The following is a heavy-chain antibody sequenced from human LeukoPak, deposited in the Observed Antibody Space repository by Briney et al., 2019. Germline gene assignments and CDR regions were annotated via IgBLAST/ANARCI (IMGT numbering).Heavy chain of an antibody. D-gene: IGHD3-10*02. J-gene: IGHJ6*04. V-gene: IGHV3-23*01. Sequence: GGTLRLSCAASGFIFSRYGMSWVRQAPGKGLEWVSAISGSGGTTYYADSVKGRFTISRDNAKNSLYLQMNSLRAEDTAVYYCAELGITMIGGVWGKGTTVTISS. CDR2: ISGSGGTT. CDR1: GFIFSRYG. CDR3: AELGITMIGGV.